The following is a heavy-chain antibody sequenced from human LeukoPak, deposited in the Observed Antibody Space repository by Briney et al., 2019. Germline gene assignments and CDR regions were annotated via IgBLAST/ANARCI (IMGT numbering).Heavy chain of an antibody. CDR2: INHSGST. D-gene: IGHD4/OR15-4a*01. Sequence: SETLSHTCAIYGGSFSDYYWSWVRQPPGKGLEWIGEINHSGSTNYNPSLTSRVTMSVDTSKNQFSLKLSSVTAADTAVYFCARGPPRDFGASGFYYNYWGQGTRVTVSS. CDR3: ARGPPRDFGASGFYYNY. J-gene: IGHJ4*02. CDR1: GGSFSDYY. V-gene: IGHV4-34*01.